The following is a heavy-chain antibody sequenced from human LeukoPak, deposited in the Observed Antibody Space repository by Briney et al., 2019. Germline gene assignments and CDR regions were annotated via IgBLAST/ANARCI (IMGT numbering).Heavy chain of an antibody. CDR1: GFTFDDYA. V-gene: IGHV3-9*01. CDR3: AKAYDSSGYYYSSNAFDI. D-gene: IGHD3-22*01. Sequence: SGGSLRLSCAASGFTFDDYAMHWVRHAPGKGLEWVSGISWNSGSIGYADSVKGRFTISRDNAKNSLYLQMNSLRAEDTALYYCAKAYDSSGYYYSSNAFDIWGQGTMVTVSS. J-gene: IGHJ3*02. CDR2: ISWNSGSI.